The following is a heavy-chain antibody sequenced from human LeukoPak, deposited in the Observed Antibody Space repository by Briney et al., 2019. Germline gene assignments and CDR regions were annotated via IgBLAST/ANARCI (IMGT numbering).Heavy chain of an antibody. CDR1: GFTFRGYW. CDR2: IKPDGSEK. Sequence: GGSLRLSCAASGFTFRGYWMSWVRQAPGKGLEWVANIKPDGSEKYYVESVKGRFTISRDNAKNSLDLQMNSLRAEDTAVYYCARGGWGGPYSMDVWGQGTTVTVSS. CDR3: ARGGWGGPYSMDV. V-gene: IGHV3-7*01. J-gene: IGHJ6*02. D-gene: IGHD7-27*01.